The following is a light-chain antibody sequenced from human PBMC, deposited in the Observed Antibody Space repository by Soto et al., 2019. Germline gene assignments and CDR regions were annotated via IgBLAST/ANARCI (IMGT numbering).Light chain of an antibody. CDR3: QQYGSSIQT. V-gene: IGKV3-20*01. CDR2: GAS. CDR1: QSVGTN. J-gene: IGKJ1*01. Sequence: EIVMTQSAATLSVSPGERATLSCRASQSVGTNLVWYQHKPGQPPNLLIFGASHRAPDIPDRFSGSGSGTDFTLTISRLEPEDFAVYYCQQYGSSIQTFGQGTKVDIK.